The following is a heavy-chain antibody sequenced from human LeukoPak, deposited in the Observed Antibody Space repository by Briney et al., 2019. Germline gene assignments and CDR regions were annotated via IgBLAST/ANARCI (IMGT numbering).Heavy chain of an antibody. CDR3: ARDDRDGYNYYYFDY. V-gene: IGHV3-33*01. CDR2: IWYDGSNK. D-gene: IGHD5-24*01. J-gene: IGHJ4*02. CDR1: GFTFSSYG. Sequence: GGSLRLSCAASGFTFSSYGVHWVRQAPGKGLEWVAVIWYDGSNKYYADSVKGRFTISRDNSKNTLYLQMNSLRAEDTAVYYCARDDRDGYNYYYFDYWGQGTLVTVSS.